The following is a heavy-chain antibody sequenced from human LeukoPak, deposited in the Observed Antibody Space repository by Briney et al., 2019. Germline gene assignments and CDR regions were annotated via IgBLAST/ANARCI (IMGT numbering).Heavy chain of an antibody. Sequence: ASVKVSCKASGGSFNNYAINWVRQAPGQGLQWMGGIIPIFGTTNYAQKFQGRVTITADEFTRTAYMELTSLRSEDTAMYYCARTQHIAVAGTFDYWGQGTLVTVSS. D-gene: IGHD6-19*01. J-gene: IGHJ4*02. CDR3: ARTQHIAVAGTFDY. V-gene: IGHV1-69*13. CDR1: GGSFNNYA. CDR2: IIPIFGTT.